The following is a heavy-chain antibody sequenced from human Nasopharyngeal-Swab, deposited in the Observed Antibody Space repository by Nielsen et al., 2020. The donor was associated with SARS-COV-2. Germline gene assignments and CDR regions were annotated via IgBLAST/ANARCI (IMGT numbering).Heavy chain of an antibody. CDR1: GYTFTNYA. V-gene: IGHV1-3*04. CDR2: INTDNGDT. CDR3: VRDDGGSYLLDY. Sequence: ASVKVSCKASGYTFTNYAIHWVRQAPGQRPEWMAWINTDNGDTRYSPKFQGRVIVTRDTSATTGYMGLSSLTSKDTAMYYCVRDDGGSYLLDYWGQGTLVTVSS. D-gene: IGHD1-26*01. J-gene: IGHJ4*02.